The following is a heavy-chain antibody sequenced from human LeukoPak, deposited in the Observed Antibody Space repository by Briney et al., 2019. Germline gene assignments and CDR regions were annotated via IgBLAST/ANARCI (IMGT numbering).Heavy chain of an antibody. V-gene: IGHV5-51*01. CDR3: ATVAYYDFWSGYYWSY. J-gene: IGHJ4*02. CDR2: IYPGDSDT. D-gene: IGHD3-3*01. CDR1: GYSFTSYW. Sequence: GESLKISCKGSGYSFTSYWIGWVRQMPGKGLEWMGIIYPGDSDTRYSPSFQGQVTISADKSISTAYLQWSSLKASDTAMYYCATVAYYDFWSGYYWSYWGRGTLVTVSS.